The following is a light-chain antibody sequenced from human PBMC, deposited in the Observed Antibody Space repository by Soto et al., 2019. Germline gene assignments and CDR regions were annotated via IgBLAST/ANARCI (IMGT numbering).Light chain of an antibody. V-gene: IGLV1-44*01. CDR3: ATWDDSLNGYV. Sequence: QSVLTQPPSASGTPGQRITISCSGSGSNIGSNSVTWYQQLPRTAPKLLIYTNSQRPSGVPDRFSGSKSGTSATLAISGLQSGDEADYYCATWDDSLNGYVFGTGTKLTVL. CDR2: TNS. CDR1: GSNIGSNS. J-gene: IGLJ1*01.